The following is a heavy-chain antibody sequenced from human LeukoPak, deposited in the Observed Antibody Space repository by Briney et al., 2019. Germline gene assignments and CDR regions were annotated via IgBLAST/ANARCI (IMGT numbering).Heavy chain of an antibody. D-gene: IGHD2-8*02. V-gene: IGHV4-31*03. J-gene: IGHJ6*03. CDR1: GGSVSSGGYY. CDR2: IYYSGNT. Sequence: SETLSLTCTVSGGSVSSGGYYWSWIRQHPGKGLEWIGYIYYSGNTYYNPSLESRLTISLDTSTNQFSLKLGSVTAADTAVYYCATTGYYCYVDVWGKGTTVTVSS. CDR3: ATTGYYCYVDV.